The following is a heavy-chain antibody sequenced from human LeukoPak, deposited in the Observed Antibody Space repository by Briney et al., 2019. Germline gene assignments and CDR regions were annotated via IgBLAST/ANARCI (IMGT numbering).Heavy chain of an antibody. V-gene: IGHV3-74*01. CDR1: EFTFSNHW. CDR2: INGDGRTT. J-gene: IGHJ4*02. Sequence: GGSLRLSCAASEFTFSNHWMHWVRQAPGMGLVWVSHINGDGRTTTYADSVKGRFTISRDNAKNTLYLQMNSLRAEDTAVYYCVRGGRPGSFDYWGQGTLVTVSS. CDR3: VRGGRPGSFDY.